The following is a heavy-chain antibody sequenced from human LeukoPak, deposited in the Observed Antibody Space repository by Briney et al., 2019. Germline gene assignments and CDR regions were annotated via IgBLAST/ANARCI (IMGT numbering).Heavy chain of an antibody. CDR3: ARAPRDYEYYFDY. J-gene: IGHJ4*02. CDR2: IKQDGSEK. CDR1: GFTFSSYW. Sequence: GGSLRLSCAASGFTFSSYWMSWVRQAPGKGLEWVANIKQDGSEKYYVDSVKGRFTISRDNAKNSLYLQMNSLRAEDTAVYYCARAPRDYEYYFDYWGQGTLVTVSS. D-gene: IGHD4-17*01. V-gene: IGHV3-7*01.